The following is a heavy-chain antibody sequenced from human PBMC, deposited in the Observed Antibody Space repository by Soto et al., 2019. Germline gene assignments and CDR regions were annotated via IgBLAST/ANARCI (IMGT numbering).Heavy chain of an antibody. CDR1: GCTFSSYA. CDR2: IVPIVDTS. CDR3: VRVVAIPGYPDN. V-gene: IGHV1-69*13. Sequence: ASLKVCCKTPGCTFSSYAISWVRQAPGQGLEWMGGIVPIVDTSTYAQKFQGRVTITADESTSTVYMELSSLRSDDTAVYYCVRVVAIPGYPDNWGQGTLVTSPQ. D-gene: IGHD5-12*01. J-gene: IGHJ4*02.